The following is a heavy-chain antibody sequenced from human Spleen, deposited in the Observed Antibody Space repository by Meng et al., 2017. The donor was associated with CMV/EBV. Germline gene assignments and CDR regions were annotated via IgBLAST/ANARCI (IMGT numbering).Heavy chain of an antibody. V-gene: IGHV1-46*01. Sequence: QGPLVQSGAEVKKPGASVKVSCKASGYTFPSYYMHWVRQAPGQGLEWMGIINPSGGSTSYAQKFQGRVTMTRDTSTSTVYMELSSLRSEDTAVYYCARDRDILTDRNWFDPWGQGTLVTVSS. CDR1: GYTFPSYY. CDR2: INPSGGST. J-gene: IGHJ5*02. CDR3: ARDRDILTDRNWFDP. D-gene: IGHD3-9*01.